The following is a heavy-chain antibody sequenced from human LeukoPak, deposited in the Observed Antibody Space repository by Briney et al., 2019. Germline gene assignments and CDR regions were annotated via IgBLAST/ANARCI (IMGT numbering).Heavy chain of an antibody. Sequence: GESLKISCQGSGYKFTNYWIGWVRQMPGEGLEWMGIIYPGDSDTRYSPSVHGQVTFSADKSISTAYLQWSSLKASDTAVYYCARRYYDTNGYYPDYWGQGTLVTVSS. CDR1: GYKFTNYW. J-gene: IGHJ4*02. V-gene: IGHV5-51*01. CDR3: ARRYYDTNGYYPDY. CDR2: IYPGDSDT. D-gene: IGHD3-22*01.